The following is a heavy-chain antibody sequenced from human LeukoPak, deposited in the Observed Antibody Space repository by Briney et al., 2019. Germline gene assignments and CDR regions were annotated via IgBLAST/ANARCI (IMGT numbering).Heavy chain of an antibody. J-gene: IGHJ4*02. CDR3: ASVYSSGWADY. V-gene: IGHV3-33*01. Sequence: GGSLRLSCAASGYTFSSHGMYWVRQAPGKGLEWVALIWYDGSQKYYADSVKGRFTISRDNSKNTLSLQMDSLRAEDTAVYFCASVYSSGWADYWGQGTLVTVSS. CDR2: IWYDGSQK. D-gene: IGHD6-19*01. CDR1: GYTFSSHG.